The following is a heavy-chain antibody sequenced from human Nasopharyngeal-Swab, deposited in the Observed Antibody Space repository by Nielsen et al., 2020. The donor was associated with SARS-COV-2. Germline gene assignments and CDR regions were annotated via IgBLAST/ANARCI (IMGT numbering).Heavy chain of an antibody. J-gene: IGHJ5*02. CDR1: GFTFSSYA. V-gene: IGHV3-30*04. Sequence: GESLKISCAASGFTFSSYAMHWVRQAPGKGLEWVAVISYDGSNKYYADSVKGRFTISRDNSKNTLYLQMNSLRAEDTAVYYCARDTGSGRDPWGQGTLVTVSS. CDR3: ARDTGSGRDP. D-gene: IGHD6-19*01. CDR2: ISYDGSNK.